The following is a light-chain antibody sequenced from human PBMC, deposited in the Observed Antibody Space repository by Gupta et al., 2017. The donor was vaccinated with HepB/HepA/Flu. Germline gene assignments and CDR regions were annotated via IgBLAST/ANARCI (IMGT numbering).Light chain of an antibody. CDR3: QHRDNWPLT. V-gene: IGKV3-11*01. CDR2: GAS. CDR1: QSISSF. J-gene: IGKJ4*01. Sequence: EIVLTQSPGTLSLSPGERATLSCRASQSISSFLAWYQQTPGQAPRLLIYGASNRATGIPVRFSGSGSGTDFTLTISNLEPEDFAVYYCQHRDNWPLTFGGGTKVEI.